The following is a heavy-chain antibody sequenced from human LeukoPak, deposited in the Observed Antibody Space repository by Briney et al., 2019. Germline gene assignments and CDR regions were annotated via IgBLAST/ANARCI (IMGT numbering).Heavy chain of an antibody. CDR1: GGSISSYY. V-gene: IGHV2-70*11. J-gene: IGHJ6*02. CDR2: IDWDDDK. CDR3: ARTLNYGMDV. Sequence: TLSLTCTVSGGSISSYYWSWIRQPPGKALEWLARIDWDDDKYYSTSLKTRLTISKGTSKNQVVLTMTNMDPVDTATYYCARTLNYGMDVWGQGTTVTVSS.